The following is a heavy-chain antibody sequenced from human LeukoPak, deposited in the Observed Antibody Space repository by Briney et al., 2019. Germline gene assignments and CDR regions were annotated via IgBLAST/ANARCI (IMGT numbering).Heavy chain of an antibody. D-gene: IGHD1-26*01. CDR3: ARAPNSGTLGEDY. CDR1: GFTFTKYW. J-gene: IGHJ4*02. V-gene: IGHV3-7*03. Sequence: GGSLRLSCAASGFTFTKYWMTWVRQAPGKGLEWVGNIKQDGSDKNYMDSVKGRFTISRDDSKNSLYLQMNSLKTEDTAVYYCARAPNSGTLGEDYWGQGTLVTVSS. CDR2: IKQDGSDK.